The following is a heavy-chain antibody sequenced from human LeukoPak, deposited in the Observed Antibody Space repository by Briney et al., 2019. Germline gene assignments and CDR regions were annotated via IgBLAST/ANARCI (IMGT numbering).Heavy chain of an antibody. Sequence: KPSGTLSLTCTVSGGSISSYTWSWIRKPPGKGLEWIGYIYYSGSTNYNPSLKSRVTISVDTSKNQFSLKLSSVTAADTAVYYCARDQGGRTGGLGYWGQGTLVTVSS. V-gene: IGHV4-59*01. D-gene: IGHD1/OR15-1a*01. J-gene: IGHJ4*02. CDR2: IYYSGST. CDR3: ARDQGGRTGGLGY. CDR1: GGSISSYT.